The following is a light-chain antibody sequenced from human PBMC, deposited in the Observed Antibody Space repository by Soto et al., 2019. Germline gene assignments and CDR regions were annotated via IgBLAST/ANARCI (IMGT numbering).Light chain of an antibody. Sequence: QSVLTQPASVSGSPGQSITISRTGTSSDVGGYNYVSWYQQHPGKAPKLMIYDVSNRPSGVSNRFSGSKSGNTASLTISGLQAEDEADYYCSSYTTSGSLVFGGGTKVTVL. CDR3: SSYTTSGSLV. CDR1: SSDVGGYNY. CDR2: DVS. J-gene: IGLJ2*01. V-gene: IGLV2-14*01.